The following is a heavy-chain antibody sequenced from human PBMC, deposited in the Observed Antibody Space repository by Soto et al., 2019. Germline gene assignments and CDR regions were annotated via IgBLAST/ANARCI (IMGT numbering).Heavy chain of an antibody. D-gene: IGHD3-3*01. CDR2: INAATGHT. V-gene: IGHV1-3*01. CDR3: ASAAQRTRGVELLDY. Sequence: QVQLVQSGAEVKKPGASVKVSCKASEHSFSNYAMHWVRQAPGQRLEWMGWINAATGHTKYSQKFQGRVTITRDTSASTAYMELSSLRSEDTAVYYCASAAQRTRGVELLDYWGQGTLVTVSS. CDR1: EHSFSNYA. J-gene: IGHJ4*02.